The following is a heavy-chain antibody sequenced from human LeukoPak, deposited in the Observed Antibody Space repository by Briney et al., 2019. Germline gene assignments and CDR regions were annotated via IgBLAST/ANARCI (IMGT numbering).Heavy chain of an antibody. Sequence: SQTLSLTCTVSGGSISSGDYYWSWIRQPPGKCLDWIGYIYYSGSTYYNPSLKSRVTISVDTSKNQFSLKLSSVTAADTAVYYCARDSSSSSTWYFDLWGRGTLVTVSS. D-gene: IGHD6-6*01. J-gene: IGHJ2*01. CDR2: IYYSGST. CDR1: GGSISSGDYY. CDR3: ARDSSSSSTWYFDL. V-gene: IGHV4-30-4*08.